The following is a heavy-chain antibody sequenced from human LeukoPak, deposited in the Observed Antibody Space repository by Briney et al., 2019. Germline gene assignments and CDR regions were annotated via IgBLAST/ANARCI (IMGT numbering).Heavy chain of an antibody. CDR1: GSTFSSYT. Sequence: GGSLRLSCAASGSTFSSYTMNWVRLAPGKGLEWVSSISRSNIYKYYADSVKGRFTISRDNAKNSLYLQMNSLRAEDTAVYYCANSCYDSSGYYGIIGYWGQGTLVTVSS. D-gene: IGHD3-22*01. CDR2: ISRSNIYK. V-gene: IGHV3-21*01. CDR3: ANSCYDSSGYYGIIGY. J-gene: IGHJ4*02.